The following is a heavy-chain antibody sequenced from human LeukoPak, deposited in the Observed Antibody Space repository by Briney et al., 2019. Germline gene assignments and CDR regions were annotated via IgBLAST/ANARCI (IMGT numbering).Heavy chain of an antibody. CDR3: ARETQWELLQDY. Sequence: PSETLSLTCTVSGXAISSYYWSWIRQPPGKGLEWIGYIYYSGITNYNPSLKSRVTISVDTSKNQFSLKLRSVTAADTAVYYCARETQWELLQDYWGQGTLVTVSS. CDR1: GXAISSYY. J-gene: IGHJ4*02. CDR2: IYYSGIT. V-gene: IGHV4-59*12. D-gene: IGHD1-26*01.